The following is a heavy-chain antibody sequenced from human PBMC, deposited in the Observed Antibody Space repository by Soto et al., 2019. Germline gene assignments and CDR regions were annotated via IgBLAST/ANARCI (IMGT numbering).Heavy chain of an antibody. CDR1: DGSLSSGGYY. V-gene: IGHV4-31*03. D-gene: IGHD4-17*01. Sequence: SHTMSLTCTVSDGSLSSGGYYRSWIRQHPGKGLEWIGYIYYGGSTYYNPSLKSRVTISVDTSKNQFSLKLSSVTAADTAVYYCARSSQSTVNTFDYWGQGTLVNVSS. CDR2: IYYGGST. J-gene: IGHJ4*02. CDR3: ARSSQSTVNTFDY.